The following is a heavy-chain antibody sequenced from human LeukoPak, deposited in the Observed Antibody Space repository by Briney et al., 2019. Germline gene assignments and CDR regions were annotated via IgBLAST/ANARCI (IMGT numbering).Heavy chain of an antibody. V-gene: IGHV4-31*03. Sequence: ASETLSLTCTVSGGSIGSGGYYWSWIRQHPGKGLEWIGYIYYSGSTYYNPSLKSRVTISVDTSKNQFSLKLSSVTAADTAVYYCARDGGGMGAPYFDYWGQGTLVTVSS. CDR1: GGSIGSGGYY. CDR2: IYYSGST. D-gene: IGHD1-26*01. J-gene: IGHJ4*02. CDR3: ARDGGGMGAPYFDY.